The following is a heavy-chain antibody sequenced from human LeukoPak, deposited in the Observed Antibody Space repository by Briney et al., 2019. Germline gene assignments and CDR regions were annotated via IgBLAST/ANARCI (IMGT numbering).Heavy chain of an antibody. D-gene: IGHD3-10*01. J-gene: IGHJ4*02. CDR1: GYTFSTYW. CDR2: IYPGDSET. V-gene: IGHV5-51*01. Sequence: GESLKISCEAFGYTFSTYWVGWVRQVPGKGLEWMGLIYPGDSETKYSPSFEGQITISTDKTINTAYLQWSSLQASETAVYYCARLTMVRGVTITGAYYWGQGTLVTVSS. CDR3: ARLTMVRGVTITGAYY.